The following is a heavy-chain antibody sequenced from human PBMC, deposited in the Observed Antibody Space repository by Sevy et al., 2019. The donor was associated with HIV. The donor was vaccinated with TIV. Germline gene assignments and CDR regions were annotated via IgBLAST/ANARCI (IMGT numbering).Heavy chain of an antibody. CDR1: GGSISSSYYY. J-gene: IGHJ6*02. D-gene: IGHD2-2*01. CDR2: FYYSRST. CDR3: ARGVGVTPMLIYGMDV. Sequence: SETLSLTCTVSGGSISSSYYYWGWLRQPPGKGLEWIDSFYYSRSTYYNPSLKSRVTISVDTSKNQFSLKLSSVTAADTAVYYCARGVGVTPMLIYGMDVWGQGTTVTVSS. V-gene: IGHV4-39*01.